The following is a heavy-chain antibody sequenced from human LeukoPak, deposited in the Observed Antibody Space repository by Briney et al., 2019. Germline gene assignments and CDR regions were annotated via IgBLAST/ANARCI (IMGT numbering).Heavy chain of an antibody. V-gene: IGHV3-33*01. CDR2: IGDAGSIK. D-gene: IGHD3-10*01. J-gene: IGHJ4*02. CDR1: GLTFSSYG. Sequence: GGTLSLSCAASGLTFSSYGMHWVRQAPGQGLEWLGVIGDAGSIKYYADSVKGRFTISSENSTNTLYLQMNSLRAEDTAVYYCARGFSPYYDGSGLPHPFGYWGQGTLVTVSS. CDR3: ARGFSPYYDGSGLPHPFGY.